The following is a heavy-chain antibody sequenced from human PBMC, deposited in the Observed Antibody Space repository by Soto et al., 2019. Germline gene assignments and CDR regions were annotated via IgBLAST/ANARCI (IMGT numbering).Heavy chain of an antibody. CDR3: AREFRWNDVDLDY. D-gene: IGHD1-1*01. Sequence: GGSLRLSCAASGFTFNTYSMNWVRQSPGKGLEWVSSISSGSSYIYYADSVRGRFTVSRDNAKNSLWLQMTSLRAEDTAVYYCAREFRWNDVDLDYWGQGTLVTVSS. J-gene: IGHJ4*02. V-gene: IGHV3-21*01. CDR1: GFTFNTYS. CDR2: ISSGSSYI.